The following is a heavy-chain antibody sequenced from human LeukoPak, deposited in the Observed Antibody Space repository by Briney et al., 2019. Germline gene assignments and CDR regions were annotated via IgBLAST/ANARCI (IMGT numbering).Heavy chain of an antibody. CDR3: AKWGAQSGSYRVVDC. J-gene: IGHJ4*02. CDR2: INGDDGST. V-gene: IGHV3-23*01. D-gene: IGHD3-10*01. Sequence: GGSLRLSCAASGITFRSYAMSWVRQARGKGLEWVSAINGDDGSTYYADSVKGRFTISRDNSNNTLFLQMNSLRVEDTAVYYCAKWGAQSGSYRVVDCWGRGTLVTVSS. CDR1: GITFRSYA.